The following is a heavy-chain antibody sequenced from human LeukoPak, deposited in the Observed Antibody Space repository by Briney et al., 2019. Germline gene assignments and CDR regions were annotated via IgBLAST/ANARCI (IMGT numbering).Heavy chain of an antibody. CDR3: ARVRGPSYYDILTGHFDY. J-gene: IGHJ4*02. D-gene: IGHD3-9*01. CDR1: GFTFDDYG. Sequence: GESLRLXCAASGFTFDDYGMSWVRRAPGKGLESVSGINWNGGSTGYADSVKGRFTISRDNAKNSLYLQMNSLRAEDTALYYCARVRGPSYYDILTGHFDYWGQGTLVTVSS. CDR2: INWNGGST. V-gene: IGHV3-20*04.